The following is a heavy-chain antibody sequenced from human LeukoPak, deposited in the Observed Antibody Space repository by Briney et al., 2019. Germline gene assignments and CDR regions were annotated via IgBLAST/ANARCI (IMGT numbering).Heavy chain of an antibody. CDR1: GYTFTGYY. CDR3: ARVGDGLNDAFDI. J-gene: IGHJ3*02. V-gene: IGHV1-2*06. D-gene: IGHD5-24*01. CDR2: INPNTGGA. Sequence: ASVKVSCKASGYTFTGYYMNWVRQAPGQGLEWLGRINPNTGGANFAQSFQGRVTMTRDASITTAYMELSRLRSDDTAVYYCARVGDGLNDAFDIWGQGTMVTVSS.